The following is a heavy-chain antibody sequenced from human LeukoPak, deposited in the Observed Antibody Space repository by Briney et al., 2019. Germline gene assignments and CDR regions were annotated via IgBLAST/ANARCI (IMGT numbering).Heavy chain of an antibody. CDR2: IYHSGST. CDR3: ASGGYQLRPFDY. Sequence: SETLSLTCTVSGYSISSGYYWGWIRQPPGKGLEWIGYIYHSGSTYYNPSLKSRVTISVDRSKNQFSLKLSSVTAADTAVYYCASGGYQLRPFDYWGQGTLVTVSS. CDR1: GYSISSGYY. J-gene: IGHJ4*02. V-gene: IGHV4-38-2*02. D-gene: IGHD2-2*01.